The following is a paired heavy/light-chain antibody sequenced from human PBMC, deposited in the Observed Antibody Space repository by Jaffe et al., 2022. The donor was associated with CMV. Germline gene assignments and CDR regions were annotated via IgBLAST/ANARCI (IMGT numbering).Light chain of an antibody. Sequence: QSLLTQPPSVSAAAGEKVTISCSGSSSNIGDNYVSWYQQLPGTAPKLLIYDNNKRPSGIPDRFSGSKSGTSATLGITGLQTGDEAAYYCGTWDTSLDIWVFGGGTKLTVL. CDR2: DNN. CDR1: SSNIGDNY. J-gene: IGLJ3*02. CDR3: GTWDTSLDIWV. V-gene: IGLV1-51*01.
Heavy chain of an antibody. D-gene: IGHD1-7*01. CDR3: ARGPWAITGTTRNWIDP. V-gene: IGHV1-18*01. Sequence: QVQLVQSGAEVKKPGASVKVSCKASGYTFTSYGISWVRQAPGQGLEWVGWIGAYSGNTKYAQKFQGRVTVTTDTSTSTAYMELRSLRSDDTAVYYCARGPWAITGTTRNWIDPWGQGTLVTVSS. CDR2: IGAYSGNT. J-gene: IGHJ5*02. CDR1: GYTFTSYG.